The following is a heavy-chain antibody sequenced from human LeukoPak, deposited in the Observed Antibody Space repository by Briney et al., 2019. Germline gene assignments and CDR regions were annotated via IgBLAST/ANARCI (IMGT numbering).Heavy chain of an antibody. CDR1: GGSISSGDYY. Sequence: SETLSLTCTVSGGSISSGDYYWSWIRQPPGKGLEWIGYIYYSGSTYYNPSLKSRVTISVDTSKNQFSLKPSSVTAADTAVYYCARGGKAAVRFDLWGRGTLVTVSS. J-gene: IGHJ2*01. CDR3: ARGGKAAVRFDL. V-gene: IGHV4-30-4*01. CDR2: IYYSGST. D-gene: IGHD2-15*01.